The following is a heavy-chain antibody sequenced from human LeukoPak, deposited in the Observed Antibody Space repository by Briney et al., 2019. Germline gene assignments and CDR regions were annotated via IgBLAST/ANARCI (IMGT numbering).Heavy chain of an antibody. Sequence: GGSLRLSCAASGFTFSSYAMSWVRQAPGKGLEWVSTIGGSGDATYYADSVKGRFTISRDNSKNTLYLQMNILRAEDTAVYYCAKRRHCSSATCPNWFDPWGQGTLVTVSS. D-gene: IGHD2-2*01. V-gene: IGHV3-23*01. CDR3: AKRRHCSSATCPNWFDP. J-gene: IGHJ5*02. CDR1: GFTFSSYA. CDR2: IGGSGDAT.